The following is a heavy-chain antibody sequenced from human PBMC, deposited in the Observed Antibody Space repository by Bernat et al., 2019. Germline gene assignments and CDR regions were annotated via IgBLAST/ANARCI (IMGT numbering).Heavy chain of an antibody. CDR1: GFSFSNYG. CDR2: ISYDGNNK. J-gene: IGHJ4*02. Sequence: QVHLEESGGGVVQPGTSLRLSCAASGFSFSNYGIHWVRQAPGKGLEWVAVISYDGNNKYYADSVKGRFAISRDNSKNTVYLQMNSLRPEDTAVYYCAKDGGSGWYGGSGYWGQGTLVIVSS. V-gene: IGHV3-30*18. D-gene: IGHD6-19*01. CDR3: AKDGGSGWYGGSGY.